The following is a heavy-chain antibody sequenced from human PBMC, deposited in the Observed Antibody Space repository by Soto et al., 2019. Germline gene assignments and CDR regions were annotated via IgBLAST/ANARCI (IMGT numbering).Heavy chain of an antibody. CDR1: GGSISSSSYY. J-gene: IGHJ4*02. D-gene: IGHD5-12*01. CDR3: ASHCYSGYDIYFDY. V-gene: IGHV4-39*01. CDR2: IYYSGST. Sequence: QLQLQESGPGLVKPSETLSLTCTVSGGSISSSSYYWGWIRQPPGKGLEWIGSIYYSGSTYYNPSLKSRVTISVDTSKNQFSLKLSSVTAADTAVYYCASHCYSGYDIYFDYWGQGTLVTVSS.